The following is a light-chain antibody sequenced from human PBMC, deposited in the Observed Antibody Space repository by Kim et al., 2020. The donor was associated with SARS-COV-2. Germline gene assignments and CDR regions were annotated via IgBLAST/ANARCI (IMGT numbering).Light chain of an antibody. J-gene: IGLJ2*01. V-gene: IGLV6-57*04. Sequence: NFMLTQPHSVSESPGKTVTISCTRSSGSIDDNYVQWYQQPPGGVPTTVIYEDDKRPSGVSDRFSGSIDNSSNSASLTISGLKTEDEADYYCQSYNRSNVIFGGGTQLTVL. CDR3: QSYNRSNVI. CDR2: EDD. CDR1: SGSIDDNY.